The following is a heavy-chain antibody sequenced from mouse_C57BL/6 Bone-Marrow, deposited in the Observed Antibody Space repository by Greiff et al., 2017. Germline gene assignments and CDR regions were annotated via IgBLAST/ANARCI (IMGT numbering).Heavy chain of an antibody. CDR3: SEASAVYYCAGYDYGGGAMDY. CDR1: YTFSRRVH. J-gene: IGHJ4*01. D-gene: IGHD2-4*01. Sequence: VKLQESGPELARPWASVKISCPAFYTFSRRVHFAIRDTNYWMQWVKQRPGQGLEWIGAIYPGHGDTSYNQKFKGKATLTADIYSSTTYMQLSSVTSEASAVYYCAGYDYGGGAMDYWGQGTSVTVSS. CDR2: GQGLEWIG. V-gene: IGHV1-87*01.